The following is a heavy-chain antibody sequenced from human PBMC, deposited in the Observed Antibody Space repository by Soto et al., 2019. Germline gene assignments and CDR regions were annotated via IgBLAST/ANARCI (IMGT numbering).Heavy chain of an antibody. CDR3: ARDFYPVAYFFDY. D-gene: IGHD2-21*01. J-gene: IGHJ4*02. CDR1: CYIVTHRG. Sequence: ASVEASCKASCYIVTHRGSRWVRQAPGQGLEWEGWVSGYNDKTKSAQKFKGRVTMTTDTSTSTAYMELRSLRSDDTAVYYCARDFYPVAYFFDYWGQGTLVTVSS. V-gene: IGHV1-18*04. CDR2: VSGYNDKT.